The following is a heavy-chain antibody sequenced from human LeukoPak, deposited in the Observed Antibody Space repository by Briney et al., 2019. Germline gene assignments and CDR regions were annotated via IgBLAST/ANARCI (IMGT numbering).Heavy chain of an antibody. V-gene: IGHV1-18*01. J-gene: IGHJ4*02. CDR2: ISGNNDNT. CDR3: ARDWGSTEVNTHY. D-gene: IGHD3-16*01. CDR1: RYTFSSYR. Sequence: ASVKVSFKASRYTFSSYRISWVRQAPGQGLEWMGRISGNNDNTNYAQRFQGRVTMTTETSTTTAYMELRSLIANDTAVYYCARDWGSTEVNTHYWGPGTLVTVSS.